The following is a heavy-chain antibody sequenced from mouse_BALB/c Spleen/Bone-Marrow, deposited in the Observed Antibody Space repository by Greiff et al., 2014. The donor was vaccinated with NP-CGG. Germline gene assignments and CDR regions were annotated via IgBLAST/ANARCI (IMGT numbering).Heavy chain of an antibody. J-gene: IGHJ1*01. CDR2: ILPGSGST. CDR3: ARTMIRGYFDV. Sequence: VKLMESGADLMKPGASIKISCKATGYTFSSDWIEWVKQRPGHGLEWIGEILPGSGSTNYNEKFKGKATFTADTSSNTAYIQLSSLTSEDSAVYYCARTMIRGYFDVWGAGTTVTVSS. CDR1: GYTFSSDW. V-gene: IGHV1-9*01. D-gene: IGHD2-4*01.